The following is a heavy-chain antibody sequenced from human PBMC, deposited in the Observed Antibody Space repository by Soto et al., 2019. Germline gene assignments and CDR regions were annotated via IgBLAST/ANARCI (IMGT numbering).Heavy chain of an antibody. CDR3: VREALCKGWFDP. CDR2: IVPGSGAP. CDR1: GGTFNNFA. V-gene: IGHV1-69*12. J-gene: IGHJ5*02. Sequence: QVQLVQSGAEVKQPGSSVKVSCKASGGTFNNFAFSWVRQAPGQGLEWVGGIVPGSGAPHYAQKFKGRVTLSADESTGPAYMEFSSLRLEDTAVYYCVREALCKGWFDPWGQGSLVTVSS. D-gene: IGHD2-8*01.